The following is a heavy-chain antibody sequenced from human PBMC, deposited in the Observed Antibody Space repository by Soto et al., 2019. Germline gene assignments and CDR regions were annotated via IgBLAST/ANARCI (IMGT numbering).Heavy chain of an antibody. CDR1: GGSISSGDYY. Sequence: SETLSLTCTVSGGSISSGDYYWSWIRQPPGKGLEWIGYIYYSGSTYYNPSLKSRVTISVDTSKNQFSLKLSSVTAADTAVYYCARGNNYYDSSGYQSLDYWGQGTLVTVS. CDR2: IYYSGST. CDR3: ARGNNYYDSSGYQSLDY. D-gene: IGHD3-22*01. V-gene: IGHV4-30-4*01. J-gene: IGHJ4*02.